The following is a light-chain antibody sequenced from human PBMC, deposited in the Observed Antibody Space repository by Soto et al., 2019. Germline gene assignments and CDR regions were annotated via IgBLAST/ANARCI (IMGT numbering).Light chain of an antibody. CDR2: GAS. Sequence: IVFSQSPGTLSLSPGERARLSCRASQSLRSSYLAWYQQKPGQAPRLLIYGASSRATGIPDRFSGSGSGTDFTLTISRLEPEDFAVYYCQQYGSSPRTFGQGTKVDI. CDR3: QQYGSSPRT. CDR1: QSLRSSY. V-gene: IGKV3-20*01. J-gene: IGKJ1*01.